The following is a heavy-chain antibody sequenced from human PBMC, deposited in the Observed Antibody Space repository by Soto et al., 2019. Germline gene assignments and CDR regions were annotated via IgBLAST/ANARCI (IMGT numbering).Heavy chain of an antibody. CDR1: GYSFTTFW. J-gene: IGHJ5*02. CDR2: VDPRDSYT. Sequence: RGSLKISCKGSGYSFTTFWITWVRQMPGKGLEWMGTVDPRDSYTNYSPSFQGHVTISADKSISTAYLQWSSLKASDTAIYYCGRQYRNRTTCDGWFDPCGQGTMVTVYS. V-gene: IGHV5-10-1*01. CDR3: GRQYRNRTTCDGWFDP. D-gene: IGHD3-16*02.